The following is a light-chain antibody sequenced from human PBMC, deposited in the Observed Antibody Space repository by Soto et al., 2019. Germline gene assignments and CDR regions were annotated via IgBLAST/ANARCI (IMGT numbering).Light chain of an antibody. J-gene: IGKJ5*01. V-gene: IGKV3-15*01. CDR2: DTS. CDR1: QSVSIH. Sequence: ETVMTQSPGTLSVSLGERATLSCRASQSVSIHLAWYQQKPGQAPRLLIYDTSTRATGIPARFSGSGSGTEFTLTISGLQSEDFATYYCQQSYSTPRTFGQRTRLEIK. CDR3: QQSYSTPRT.